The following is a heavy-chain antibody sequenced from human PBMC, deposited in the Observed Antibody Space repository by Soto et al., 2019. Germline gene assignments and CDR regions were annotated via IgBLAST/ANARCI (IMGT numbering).Heavy chain of an antibody. D-gene: IGHD3-10*01. CDR2: INHSGST. J-gene: IGHJ6*02. Sequence: SETLSLTCAVYGGSFSGYYWSWIHQPPGKGLEWIGEINHSGSTNYNPSLKSRVTISVDTSKNQFSLKLSSVTAADTAAYYCARALWFGELLGLSDYYYYGMDVWGQGTTVTVSS. V-gene: IGHV4-34*01. CDR3: ARALWFGELLGLSDYYYYGMDV. CDR1: GGSFSGYY.